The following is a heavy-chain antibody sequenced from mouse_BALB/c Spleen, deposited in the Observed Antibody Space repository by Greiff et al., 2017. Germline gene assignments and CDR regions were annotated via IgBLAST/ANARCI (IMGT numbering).Heavy chain of an antibody. V-gene: IGHV3-6*02. Sequence: VQLKESGPGLVKPSQSLSLTCSVTGYSITSGYYWNWIRQFPGNKLEWMGYISYDGSNNYNPSLKNRISITRDTSKNQFFLKLNSVTTEDTATYYCATMITTLFDYWGQGTTLTVSS. D-gene: IGHD2-4*01. J-gene: IGHJ2*01. CDR1: GYSITSGYY. CDR3: ATMITTLFDY. CDR2: ISYDGSN.